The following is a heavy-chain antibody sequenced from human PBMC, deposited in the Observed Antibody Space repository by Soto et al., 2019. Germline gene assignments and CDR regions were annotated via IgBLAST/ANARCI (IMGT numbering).Heavy chain of an antibody. CDR2: IRSKANSYAT. CDR1: GFPFSGSA. V-gene: IGHV3-73*01. Sequence: PGGSLRLSCVASGFPFSGSAMHWVRQASGKGLEWVGRIRSKANSYATTYAASVKGRFTISRDDSKNTAYLQMNSLKTEDTAVYYCARHPSVTYYYYGMDVWGQGTKVTVSS. D-gene: IGHD4-4*01. CDR3: ARHPSVTYYYYGMDV. J-gene: IGHJ6*02.